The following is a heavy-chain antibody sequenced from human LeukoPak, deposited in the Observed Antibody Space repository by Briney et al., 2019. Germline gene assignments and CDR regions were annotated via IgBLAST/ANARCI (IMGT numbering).Heavy chain of an antibody. CDR2: ISTSGGDT. CDR3: ARWLQRPIDC. J-gene: IGHJ4*02. CDR1: GFTFSSYA. D-gene: IGHD5-24*01. Sequence: PGRSLRLSCAASGFTFSSYAMSWVRQAPGKGLEWVSAISTSGGDTYYAVSVKGRFTISRDNSKNTLYLQMNSLRAEDTAVYYCARWLQRPIDCWGQGTLVTVSS. V-gene: IGHV3-23*01.